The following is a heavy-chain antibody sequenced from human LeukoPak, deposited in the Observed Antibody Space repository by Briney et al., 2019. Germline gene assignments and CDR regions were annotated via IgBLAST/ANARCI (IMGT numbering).Heavy chain of an antibody. D-gene: IGHD2-8*01. V-gene: IGHV3-30*02. CDR2: IQYDGSNE. J-gene: IGHJ6*03. Sequence: GGSLRLSCAASGFTFSSYWMSWARQAPGKGLEWVAYIQYDGSNEQYADSVKGRFSISRDSSKNILNLQMNSLRAEDTAVYYCAKDRCSNGIGCYYYYMDVWGKGTTVTIYS. CDR3: AKDRCSNGIGCYYYYMDV. CDR1: GFTFSSYW.